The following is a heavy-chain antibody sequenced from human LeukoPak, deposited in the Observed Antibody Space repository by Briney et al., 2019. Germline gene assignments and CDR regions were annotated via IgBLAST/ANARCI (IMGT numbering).Heavy chain of an antibody. CDR2: ISAYNGNT. V-gene: IGHV1-18*01. Sequence: ASVKVSCKASGYTFTSYGISWVRQAPGQGLEWMGWISAYNGNTNYAQKLQGRVTMTTDTSTSTAYMELRSLRSDDTAVYYCARGLCSSTSCYPTDYYYYGMDVWGQGTTVTVSS. CDR1: GYTFTSYG. CDR3: ARGLCSSTSCYPTDYYYYGMDV. D-gene: IGHD2-2*01. J-gene: IGHJ6*02.